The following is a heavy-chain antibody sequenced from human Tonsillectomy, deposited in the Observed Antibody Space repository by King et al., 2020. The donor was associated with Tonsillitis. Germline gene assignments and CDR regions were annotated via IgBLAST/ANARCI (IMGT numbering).Heavy chain of an antibody. J-gene: IGHJ4*02. CDR3: ARVAGTYGGFGQLYFDY. Sequence: VQLQESGPGLVKPSETLSLTCTVSGGSISTYYWSWIRQTPGKGLEWIGYIYYSESTNYNPSLQSRVTKSLDPSKNQFSLKLSSVTAADTAVYYCARVAGTYGGFGQLYFDYWGQGTLVTVSS. CDR2: IYYSEST. CDR1: GGSISTYY. D-gene: IGHD2-8*01. V-gene: IGHV4-59*01.